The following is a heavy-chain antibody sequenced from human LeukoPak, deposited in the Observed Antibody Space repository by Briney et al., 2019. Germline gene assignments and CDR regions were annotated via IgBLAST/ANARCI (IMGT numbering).Heavy chain of an antibody. Sequence: GGSLRLSCAASGFTFDKAWMTWVRQAPGKGLEWVSSISSSSSYIYYADSVKGRFTISRDNAKNSLYLQTNSLRAEDTAVYYCARAGQEWFGELGFDQWGQGTLVIVSS. J-gene: IGHJ4*02. CDR2: ISSSSSYI. D-gene: IGHD3-10*01. V-gene: IGHV3-21*01. CDR3: ARAGQEWFGELGFDQ. CDR1: GFTFDKAW.